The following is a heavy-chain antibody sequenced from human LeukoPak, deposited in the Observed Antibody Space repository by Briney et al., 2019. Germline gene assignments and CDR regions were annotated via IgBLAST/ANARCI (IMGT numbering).Heavy chain of an antibody. Sequence: PGESLKISCKGSGYSFTSYWIGWVRQMPGKGLEWMGIIYPGDSDTRYSPSFQGQVTISADKSISTAYLQWSSLKASDTAVYYCARRGYDFWSGYYEGGNWFDPWGQGTLVTVSS. CDR2: IYPGDSDT. D-gene: IGHD3-3*01. V-gene: IGHV5-51*01. J-gene: IGHJ5*02. CDR3: ARRGYDFWSGYYEGGNWFDP. CDR1: GYSFTSYW.